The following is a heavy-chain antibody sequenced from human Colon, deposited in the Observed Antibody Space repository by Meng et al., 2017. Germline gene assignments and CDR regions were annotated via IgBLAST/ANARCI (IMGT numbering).Heavy chain of an antibody. D-gene: IGHD4-17*01. CDR1: GGSINIGVW. J-gene: IGHJ5*02. V-gene: IGHV4-4*02. CDR2: IHNSGKT. CDR3: ARLVTTVTTGNWFDP. Sequence: QGQRKESGPGLVKPSGTLSLTCAVSGGSINIGVWWSWIRQAPGKGLEWIGSIHNSGKTYYNSSLKSRVTILVDTSKNQFSLKLTSVTAADTAVYLCARLVTTVTTGNWFDPWGQGTLVTVSS.